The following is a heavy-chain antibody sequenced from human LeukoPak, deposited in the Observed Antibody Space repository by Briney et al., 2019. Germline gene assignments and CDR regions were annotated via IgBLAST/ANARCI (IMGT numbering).Heavy chain of an antibody. CDR2: IFYSGST. CDR3: ARQPYMLGAYYFDS. CDR1: GFLFDDYA. V-gene: IGHV4-59*08. J-gene: IGHJ4*02. Sequence: PGGSLRLSCAASGFLFDDYAMHWVRRPPGKGLEWIGYIFYSGSTNYNPSLKSRVTVSVDTSKNQFSLKLGSVTAADTAVYYCARQPYMLGAYYFDSWGQGALVTVSS. D-gene: IGHD1-26*01.